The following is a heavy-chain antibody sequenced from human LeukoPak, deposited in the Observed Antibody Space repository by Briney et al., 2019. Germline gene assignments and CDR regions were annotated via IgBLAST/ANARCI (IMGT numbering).Heavy chain of an antibody. CDR2: INPNSGGT. Sequence: SVNDSCKASRYTFTGYYMHWVRQAPGQGLEWMGWINPNSGGTNYAQKFQGRVTMTRDTSISTAYMELSRLRSDDTAVYDWARAAGGAFDIWGQGTMVTVSS. CDR3: ARAAGGAFDI. J-gene: IGHJ3*02. D-gene: IGHD6-25*01. CDR1: RYTFTGYY. V-gene: IGHV1-2*02.